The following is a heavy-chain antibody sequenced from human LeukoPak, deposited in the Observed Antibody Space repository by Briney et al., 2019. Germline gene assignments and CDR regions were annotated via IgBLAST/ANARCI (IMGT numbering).Heavy chain of an antibody. CDR3: ASGQEVVPAAMGY. V-gene: IGHV3-30*03. CDR2: ISYDGSNK. CDR1: GFIFSNYG. Sequence: GGSLRLSCAASGFIFSNYGMHWVRQAPGKGLEWVAVISYDGSNKYYADSVKGRFTISRDNSKNTLYLQMNSLRVEDTAVYYCASGQEVVPAAMGYWGQGTLVTVSS. D-gene: IGHD2-2*01. J-gene: IGHJ4*02.